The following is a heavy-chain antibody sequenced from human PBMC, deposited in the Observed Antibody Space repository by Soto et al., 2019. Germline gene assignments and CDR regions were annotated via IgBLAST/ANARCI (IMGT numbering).Heavy chain of an antibody. CDR1: GYNFTTYW. D-gene: IGHD6-6*01. CDR3: ARRSSSSMANRDV. Sequence: GESRKISCKGSGYNFTTYWIGWVRQMPGKGLECMGIIYPGDSNTRYSPSFQGQVTISADKSINTAYLQWNSLKASDTAMYYCARRSSSSMANRDVWGQGTTVTVSS. CDR2: IYPGDSNT. V-gene: IGHV5-51*01. J-gene: IGHJ6*02.